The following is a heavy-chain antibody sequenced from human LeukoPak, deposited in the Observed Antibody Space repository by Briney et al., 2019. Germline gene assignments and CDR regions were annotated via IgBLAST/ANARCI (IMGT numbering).Heavy chain of an antibody. CDR1: GFTLSSYC. V-gene: IGHV3-30*02. J-gene: IGHJ5*02. Sequence: GGSLRLSCAASGFTLSSYCMHWVRQAPGKGLAGVAFIRYDGSNKYYADSVKGRFTISRDNSKNTLHLEVNSLRAEDTAVYYCAVIGYCSSASCDRDPWGQGTLVTVSS. CDR2: IRYDGSNK. CDR3: AVIGYCSSASCDRDP. D-gene: IGHD2-2*01.